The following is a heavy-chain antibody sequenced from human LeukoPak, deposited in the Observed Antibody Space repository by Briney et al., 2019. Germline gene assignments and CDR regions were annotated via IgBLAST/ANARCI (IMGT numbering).Heavy chain of an antibody. CDR2: IRSKHYGGTT. CDR3: TRVSCTSTNCYYYYYYYYMDV. Sequence: PGGSLRLSCTGSGFNFGDYVMSWVRQAPGKGLEWVGFIRSKHYGGTTEYAASVKGRFTISRDDSKSIAYLQMNSLITEDTAVYYCTRVSCTSTNCYYYYYYYYMDVWGKGTTVTVSS. J-gene: IGHJ6*03. D-gene: IGHD2-2*01. CDR1: GFNFGDYV. V-gene: IGHV3-49*04.